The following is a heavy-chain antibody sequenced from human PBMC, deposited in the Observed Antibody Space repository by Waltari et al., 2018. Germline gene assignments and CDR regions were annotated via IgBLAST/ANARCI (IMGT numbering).Heavy chain of an antibody. CDR2: IYISGST. J-gene: IGHJ5*02. CDR3: ARNWYSSGLYWFDP. V-gene: IGHV4-4*07. CDR1: GASISSHY. Sequence: QVQLQESGPGLVKPSETLSLTCTVPGASISSHYWSWLRQPAGKGLEWIGRIYISGSTNYNPSLQSRVTMSVDTSKNQFSLKLSSVTAADTAVYYCARNWYSSGLYWFDPWGQGTVVTVSS. D-gene: IGHD6-19*01.